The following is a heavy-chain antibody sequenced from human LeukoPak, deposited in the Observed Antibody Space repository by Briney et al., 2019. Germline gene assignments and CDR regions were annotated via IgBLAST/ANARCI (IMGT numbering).Heavy chain of an antibody. V-gene: IGHV1-8*02. Sequence: PGASVKVSCKASGYTFTGYYMHWVRQAPGQGLEWMGWMNPNSGNTGYAQKFQGRVTMTRNTSISTAYMELSSLRSEDTAVYYCARGHAPARLGLQLWLKRKTYYYYYYMDVWGKGTTVTVSS. CDR3: ARGHAPARLGLQLWLKRKTYYYYYYMDV. J-gene: IGHJ6*03. CDR1: GYTFTGYY. CDR2: MNPNSGNT. D-gene: IGHD5-18*01.